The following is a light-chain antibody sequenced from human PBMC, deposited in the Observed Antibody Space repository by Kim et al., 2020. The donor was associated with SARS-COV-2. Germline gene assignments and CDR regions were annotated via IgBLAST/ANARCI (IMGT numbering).Light chain of an antibody. V-gene: IGKV1-27*01. CDR2: SAS. J-gene: IGKJ1*01. CDR3: QKYDGVPWT. Sequence: ASVGDRVTITCRASQGISTFLAWYQQKPGTVPKVLIYSASTLRPGVPSRFSGSGSGTDFTLTISSLQPEDVATYYCQKYDGVPWTFGQGTKVDIK. CDR1: QGISTF.